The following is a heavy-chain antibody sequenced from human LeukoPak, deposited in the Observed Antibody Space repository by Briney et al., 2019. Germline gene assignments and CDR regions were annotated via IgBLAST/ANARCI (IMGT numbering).Heavy chain of an antibody. CDR2: ISWNSGSI. CDR3: AKATDTAMVPFDY. D-gene: IGHD5-18*01. V-gene: IGHV3-9*01. CDR1: GFTFDDYA. J-gene: IGHJ4*02. Sequence: GGSLRLSCAASGFTFDDYAMHWVRQAPGKGLEWVSGISWNSGSIGYADSVKGRFTISRDNAKNSLYLQMNSLRAEDTALYYCAKATDTAMVPFDYWGQGTLVSVSS.